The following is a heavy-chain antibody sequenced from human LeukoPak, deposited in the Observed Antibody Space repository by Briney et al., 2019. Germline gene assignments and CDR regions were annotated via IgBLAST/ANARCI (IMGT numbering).Heavy chain of an antibody. CDR2: INPNGGST. D-gene: IGHD6-6*01. V-gene: IGHV1-46*01. J-gene: IGHJ4*02. CDR3: ARDGGYSSSLDY. CDR1: GYTLTRYF. Sequence: VASVKLSCKASGYTLTRYFIHWVRQAPGQGLEWMGIINPNGGSTSYPQKFQGRVTMTRDTSTNTVYMELSSLKSEDTAVYYCARDGGYSSSLDYWGQGTLVTVSS.